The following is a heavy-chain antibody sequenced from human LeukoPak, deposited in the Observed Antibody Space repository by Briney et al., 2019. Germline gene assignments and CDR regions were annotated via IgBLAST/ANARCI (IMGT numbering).Heavy chain of an antibody. J-gene: IGHJ6*03. CDR2: INTNTGNP. D-gene: IGHD2-15*01. CDR1: GYTFIIYD. Sequence: ASVKVSCKASGYTFIIYDINWVRQAPGQGLEWMGWINTNTGNPMYAQGFTGRFVFSLDTSVSTAYLQISSLKAEDTAVYYCARVGYCSGGSCTSVMDYYYYYMDVWGKGTTVTVSS. CDR3: ARVGYCSGGSCTSVMDYYYYYMDV. V-gene: IGHV7-4-1*02.